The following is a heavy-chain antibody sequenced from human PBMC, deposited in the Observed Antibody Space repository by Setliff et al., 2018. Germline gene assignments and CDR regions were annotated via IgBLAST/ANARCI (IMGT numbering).Heavy chain of an antibody. Sequence: SETLSLTCAVYGGSFSGYYWGWIRQPPGKGLEWIGEINHSGNTNYNPSLKSRVTISVDTSKNQFALKLSSVTAADTAVYYCAANPGIAAGGDFDYWGQGILVTVSS. CDR2: INHSGNT. CDR3: AANPGIAAGGDFDY. V-gene: IGHV4-34*01. D-gene: IGHD6-13*01. CDR1: GGSFSGYY. J-gene: IGHJ4*02.